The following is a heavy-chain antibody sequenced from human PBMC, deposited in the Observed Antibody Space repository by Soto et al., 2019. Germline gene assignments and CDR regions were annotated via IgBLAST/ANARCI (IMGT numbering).Heavy chain of an antibody. D-gene: IGHD3-16*01. J-gene: IGHJ3*02. V-gene: IGHV4-59*01. CDR3: ARGDPAFEI. CDR2: IYYTGST. CDR1: GGSISSYY. Sequence: PSETLSLTCTVSGGSISSYYWSWIRQPPGKGLEWIGYIYYTGSTNYNPSLKSRVSISVDTSKDQFSLKLSSVTTADTAVYYCARGDPAFEIWGQGTMVT.